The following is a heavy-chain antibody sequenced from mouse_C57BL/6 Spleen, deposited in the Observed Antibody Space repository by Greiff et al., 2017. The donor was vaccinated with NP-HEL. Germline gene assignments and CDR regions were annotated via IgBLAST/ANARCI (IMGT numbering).Heavy chain of an antibody. Sequence: QVQLQQSGAELVKPGASVKISCKASGYAFSSYWMNWVKQRPGKGLEWIGQIYPGDGDTNYNGQFKGKATLTADKSSSTAYMQLSSLTSEDSAVYFCARSLYDYGRYFDVWGTGTTVTVSS. D-gene: IGHD2-4*01. J-gene: IGHJ1*03. CDR1: GYAFSSYW. V-gene: IGHV1-80*01. CDR3: ARSLYDYGRYFDV. CDR2: IYPGDGDT.